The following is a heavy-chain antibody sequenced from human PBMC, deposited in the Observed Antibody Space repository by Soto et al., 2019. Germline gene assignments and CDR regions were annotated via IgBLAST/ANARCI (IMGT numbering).Heavy chain of an antibody. D-gene: IGHD2-15*01. CDR3: TRDRAVVAAATPRHYFDY. CDR1: GYTFTSYY. CDR2: INPSGGST. J-gene: IGHJ4*02. Sequence: QVQLVQSGAEMKKPGASVKVSCKASGYTFTSYYMHWVRQAPGQGLEWMGIINPSGGSTSYAQKFQGRVTMTRDTSTSTVYMELSSLRSEDTAVYYCTRDRAVVAAATPRHYFDYWGQGTLVTVSS. V-gene: IGHV1-46*01.